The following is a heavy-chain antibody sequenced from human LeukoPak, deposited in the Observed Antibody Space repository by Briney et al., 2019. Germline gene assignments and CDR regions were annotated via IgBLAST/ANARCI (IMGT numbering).Heavy chain of an antibody. CDR2: IYYSGST. J-gene: IGHJ4*02. CDR1: GGSISSSSYY. V-gene: IGHV4-39*07. CDR3: AREEGEVVPAAIGFDY. Sequence: SETLSLTCTVSGGSISSSSYYWGWIRQPPGKGLEWIGSIYYSGSTYYNPSLKSRVTISVDTSKNQFSLKLSSVTAADTAVYYCAREEGEVVPAAIGFDYWGQGTLVTVSS. D-gene: IGHD2-2*02.